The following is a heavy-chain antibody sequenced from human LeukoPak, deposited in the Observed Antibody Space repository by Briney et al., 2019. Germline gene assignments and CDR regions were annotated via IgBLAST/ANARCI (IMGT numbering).Heavy chain of an antibody. V-gene: IGHV4-39*01. D-gene: IGHD2-21*01. CDR2: IYYSGST. CDR1: GDSISTRTYH. J-gene: IGHJ2*01. Sequence: SETLSLTCTVSGDSISTRTYHWGWIRQPPGKGLEWIGNIYYSGSTHFNPSLKSRVTISVDTSKNQFSLQLSSVTAADTAAYYRATHLWGGQNCYFDLWGRGTLVTVSS. CDR3: ATHLWGGQNCYFDL.